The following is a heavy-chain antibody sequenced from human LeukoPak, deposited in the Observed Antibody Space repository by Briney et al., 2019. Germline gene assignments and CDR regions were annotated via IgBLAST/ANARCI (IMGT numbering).Heavy chain of an antibody. D-gene: IGHD2-15*01. CDR3: VRDTPDSSFDY. CDR2: IKQDGSEK. J-gene: IGHJ4*02. Sequence: GGSLRLSCAASRFTFSDYWMSWVRQAPGKGLEWVANIKQDGSEKYYVDSVKGRFTISRDNAKNSLYLQMNSLRPEDTAVYYCVRDTPDSSFDYWGQGTLVTVSS. CDR1: RFTFSDYW. V-gene: IGHV3-7*01.